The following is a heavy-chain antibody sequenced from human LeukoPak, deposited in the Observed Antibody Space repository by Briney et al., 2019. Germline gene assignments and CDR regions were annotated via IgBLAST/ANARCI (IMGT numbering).Heavy chain of an antibody. CDR3: ARDLVETPRWYSGSYYEVGFDY. CDR1: GYTFTSYD. CDR2: MNPNSGNT. J-gene: IGHJ4*02. D-gene: IGHD1-26*01. Sequence: ASVKVSCKASGYTFTSYDINWVRQATGQGLEWMGWMNPNSGNTGYAQKFQGRVTMTRNTSISTAYMELSSLRSDDTAVYYCARDLVETPRWYSGSYYEVGFDYWGQGTLVTVSS. V-gene: IGHV1-8*01.